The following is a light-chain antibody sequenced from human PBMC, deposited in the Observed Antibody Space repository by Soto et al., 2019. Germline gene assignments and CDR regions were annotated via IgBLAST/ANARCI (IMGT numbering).Light chain of an antibody. Sequence: QSVLTQPASVSGSPGQSITISCTGTSSDFGGYNYVSWYQQHPGKAPKVLIYDVSNRPAGVSNRFSGSRSGNTASLTISGLQAEDEADYYCCSYTGSNSLIFGTGTKGTAL. CDR1: SSDFGGYNY. J-gene: IGLJ1*01. CDR2: DVS. CDR3: CSYTGSNSLI. V-gene: IGLV2-14*01.